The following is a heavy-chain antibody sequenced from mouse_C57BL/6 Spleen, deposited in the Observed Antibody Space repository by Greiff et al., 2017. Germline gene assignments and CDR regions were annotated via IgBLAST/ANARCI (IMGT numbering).Heavy chain of an antibody. CDR2: ISNGGGST. J-gene: IGHJ3*01. CDR1: GFTFTDYY. D-gene: IGHD1-1*02. V-gene: IGHV5-12*01. CDR3: SRHNGRYGGFAY. Sequence: EVQLVEPGGGLVQPGGSLKFSCAASGFTFTDYYMYWVRQTPGQRLEWVAYISNGGGSTYSPDTVKGRFTISRDNAKNTLYLQMSRRKSEDTDMEYCSRHNGRYGGFAYWGQGTLVTVSA.